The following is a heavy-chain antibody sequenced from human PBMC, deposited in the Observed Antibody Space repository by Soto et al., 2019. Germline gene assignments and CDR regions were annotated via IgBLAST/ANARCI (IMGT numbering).Heavy chain of an antibody. J-gene: IGHJ6*02. CDR2: ISGSGGST. V-gene: IGHV3-23*01. Sequence: GGSLRLSCAASGLTFSSYAMSWVRQAPGKGLEWVSAISGSGGSTYYADSVKGRFTISRDNSKNTLYLQMNSLRAEDTAVYYCAKVRGIVGATAYYYGMDVWGQGTTVTVSS. CDR3: AKVRGIVGATAYYYGMDV. D-gene: IGHD1-26*01. CDR1: GLTFSSYA.